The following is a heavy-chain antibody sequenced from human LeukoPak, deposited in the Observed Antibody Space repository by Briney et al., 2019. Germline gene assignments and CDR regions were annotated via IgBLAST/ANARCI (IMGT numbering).Heavy chain of an antibody. J-gene: IGHJ4*02. D-gene: IGHD5-24*01. CDR3: ARDPGDRWLLEIGY. CDR1: GYTFNNYA. CDR2: INTNTGNP. Sequence: ASVKVSCKASGYTFNNYAMNWVRQAPGQGLEWMGWINTNTGNPTYAQGFTGRFVFSLDTSVSTAYLQISSLKAEDTAVYYCARDPGDRWLLEIGYWGQGTLVTVSS. V-gene: IGHV7-4-1*02.